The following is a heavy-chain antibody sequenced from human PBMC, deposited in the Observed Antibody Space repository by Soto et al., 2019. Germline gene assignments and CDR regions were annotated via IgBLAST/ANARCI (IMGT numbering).Heavy chain of an antibody. CDR2: IYPGDSDT. CDR1: GYSFTSYW. D-gene: IGHD3-10*01. V-gene: IGHV5-51*01. CDR3: ARVSLWFGNPQLYGMDV. Sequence: PGESLKISCKGSGYSFTSYWIGWVRQMPGKGLEWMGIIYPGDSDTRYSPSFQGQVTISADKSISTAYLQWSSLKASDTDVYYCARVSLWFGNPQLYGMDVWGQGTTVTVSS. J-gene: IGHJ6*02.